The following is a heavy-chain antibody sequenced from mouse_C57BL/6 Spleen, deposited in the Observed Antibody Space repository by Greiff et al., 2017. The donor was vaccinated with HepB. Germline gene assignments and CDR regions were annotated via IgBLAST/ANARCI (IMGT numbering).Heavy chain of an antibody. CDR1: GYAFSSSW. V-gene: IGHV1-82*01. J-gene: IGHJ4*01. D-gene: IGHD1-1*01. Sequence: VQLQQSGPELVKPGASVKISCKASGYAFSSSWMNWVKQRPGKGLEWIGRIYPGDGDTNYNGKFKGKATLTADKSSSTAYMQLSSLTSEDSAVYFCAREITAVVASAMDYWGQGTSVTVSS. CDR2: IYPGDGDT. CDR3: AREITAVVASAMDY.